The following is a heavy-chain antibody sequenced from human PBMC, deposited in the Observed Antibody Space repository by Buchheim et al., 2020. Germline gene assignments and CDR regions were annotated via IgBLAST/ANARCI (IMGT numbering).Heavy chain of an antibody. CDR3: TRDTSSSWIY. V-gene: IGHV3-23*01. Sequence: EVQLLESGGGVVQPGESLRLSCAASGFTFSSYAMSWVRLAPGKGLKWVSAIDSAGGTYYPESVKGRFTISRDNSKNTLYLQMSSLRAEDTAVYYCTRDTSSSWIYWGQGTL. CDR2: IDSAGGT. CDR1: GFTFSSYA. D-gene: IGHD6-13*01. J-gene: IGHJ4*02.